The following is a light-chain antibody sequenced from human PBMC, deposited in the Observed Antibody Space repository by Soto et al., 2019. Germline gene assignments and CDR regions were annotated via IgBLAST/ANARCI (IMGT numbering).Light chain of an antibody. CDR2: DVS. CDR1: SSDVGGYNY. CDR3: RSYTSSRTRVV. V-gene: IGLV2-14*01. Sequence: QSALTQPASVSGSPGQSITISCTGTSSDVGGYNYVSWYQQHPGKAPKLMIYDVSNRPSGVSNRFSGSKSGNTASLTISGLQAEDEADYYCRSYTSSRTRVVFGGGTKLTVL. J-gene: IGLJ2*01.